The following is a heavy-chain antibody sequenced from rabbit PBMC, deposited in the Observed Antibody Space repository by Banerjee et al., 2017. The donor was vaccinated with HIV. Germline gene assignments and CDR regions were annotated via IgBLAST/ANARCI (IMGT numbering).Heavy chain of an antibody. J-gene: IGHJ4*01. V-gene: IGHV1S45*01. Sequence: QEQLVESGGGLVQPEGSLTLTCTASGFSFSGSYWLCWVRQAPGKGLEWIACINSNTGNTVYASWAKGRFTLSKTSSTTVTLQMTSLTAADTATYFCAREDFSYDDYGDYDLWGQGTLVTVS. D-gene: IGHD2-1*01. CDR1: GFSFSGSYW. CDR3: AREDFSYDDYGDYDL. CDR2: INSNTGNT.